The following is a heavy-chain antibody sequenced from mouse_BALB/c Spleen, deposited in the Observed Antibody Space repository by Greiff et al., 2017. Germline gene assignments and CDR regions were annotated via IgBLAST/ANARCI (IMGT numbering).Heavy chain of an antibody. D-gene: IGHD2-13*01. CDR2: IDPSDSYT. V-gene: IGHV1-69*02. CDR1: GYTFTSYW. CDR3: ARCDERDY. Sequence: VQLQQPGAELVKPGASVKLSCKASGYTFTSYWMHWVKQRPGQGLEWIGEIDPSDSYTNYNQKFKGKATLTVDKSSSTAYMQLSSLTSEDSAVYYCARCDERDYWGQGTTLPVSS. J-gene: IGHJ2*01.